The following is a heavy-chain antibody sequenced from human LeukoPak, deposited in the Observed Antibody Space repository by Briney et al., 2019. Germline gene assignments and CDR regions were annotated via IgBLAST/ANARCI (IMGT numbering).Heavy chain of an antibody. V-gene: IGHV3-30-3*01. CDR3: ARDSGYSYGPRVRMDV. Sequence: TGGSLRLSCAASGFTFSSYAMHWVRQAPGKGLEWVAVISYDGSNKYYADSVKGRFTISRDNSKNTLYLQMNSLRAEDTAVYYCARDSGYSYGPRVRMDVWGQGTTVTVSS. CDR1: GFTFSSYA. J-gene: IGHJ6*02. CDR2: ISYDGSNK. D-gene: IGHD5-18*01.